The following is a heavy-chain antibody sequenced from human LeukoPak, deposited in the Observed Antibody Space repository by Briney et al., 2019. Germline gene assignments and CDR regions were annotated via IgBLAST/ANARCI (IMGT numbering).Heavy chain of an antibody. Sequence: SETLSLTCTVSGGSISSYYWSWIRQPPGKGLEWIGYIYYSGSTNYSPSLKSRVTISVDTSKNQFSLKLSSVTAAYTAVYYCARLYRATDAFDIWGQGTMVTVSS. CDR3: ARLYRATDAFDI. V-gene: IGHV4-59*08. J-gene: IGHJ3*02. D-gene: IGHD1-26*01. CDR1: GGSISSYY. CDR2: IYYSGST.